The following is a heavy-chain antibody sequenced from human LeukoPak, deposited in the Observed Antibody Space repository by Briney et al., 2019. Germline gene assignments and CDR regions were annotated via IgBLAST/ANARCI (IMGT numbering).Heavy chain of an antibody. CDR1: GGSISSYY. D-gene: IGHD3-10*01. V-gene: IGHV4-4*07. CDR3: ARGGYYGSGNDFRFDP. Sequence: SETLSLTCTVSGGSISSYYWSWIRQPAGKGLEWIGRIYTSGSTNYNPSLKSRVTISVETSKNQFSLKLSSVTAADTAIYYCARGGYYGSGNDFRFDPWGQGTLVTVSS. CDR2: IYTSGST. J-gene: IGHJ5*02.